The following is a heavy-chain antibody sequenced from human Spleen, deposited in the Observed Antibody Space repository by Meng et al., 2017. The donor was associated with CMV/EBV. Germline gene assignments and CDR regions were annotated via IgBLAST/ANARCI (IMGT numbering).Heavy chain of an antibody. CDR3: ARDPQLRFLEWLSYYYGMDV. J-gene: IGHJ6*02. CDR2: IKQDGSEK. D-gene: IGHD3-3*01. CDR1: GFTFSSYW. Sequence: GESLKISCAASGFTFSSYWMSWVRQAPGKGLEWVANIKQDGSEKYYVDSVKGRFTISRDNAKNSLYLQMNSLRAEDTAVYYCARDPQLRFLEWLSYYYGMDVWGQGTTVTVSS. V-gene: IGHV3-7*01.